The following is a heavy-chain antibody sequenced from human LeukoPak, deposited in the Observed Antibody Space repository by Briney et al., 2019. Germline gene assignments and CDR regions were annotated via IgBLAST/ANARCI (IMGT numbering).Heavy chain of an antibody. D-gene: IGHD1-1*01. CDR2: IWYDGSNK. J-gene: IGHJ4*02. Sequence: PGGSLKLSCAASGFTFSSYGMHWVRQAPGKGLEWVAVIWYDGSNKYYADSVRGRFTISRDNPKTTLYLQMNSLRTEDTAVYNCVRGRPKQLFFDYWGQGTLVTVSS. V-gene: IGHV3-30*19. CDR3: VRGRPKQLFFDY. CDR1: GFTFSSYG.